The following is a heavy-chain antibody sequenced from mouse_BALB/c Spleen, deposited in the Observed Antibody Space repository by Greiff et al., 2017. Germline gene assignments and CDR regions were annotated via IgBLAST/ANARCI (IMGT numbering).Heavy chain of an antibody. CDR1: GYSITSDYA. CDR2: ISYSGST. CDR3: ARSNRYYLDY. Sequence: EVKLMESGPGLVKPSQSLSLTCTVTGYSITSDYAWNWIRQFPGNKLEWMGYISYSGSTSYNPSLKSRISITRDTSKNQFFLQLNSVTTEDTATYCGARSNRYYLDYWGQGTTLTVSS. J-gene: IGHJ2*01. V-gene: IGHV3-2*02.